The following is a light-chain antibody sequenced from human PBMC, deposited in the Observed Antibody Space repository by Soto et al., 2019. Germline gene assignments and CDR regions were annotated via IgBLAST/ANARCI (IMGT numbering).Light chain of an antibody. CDR2: GNT. J-gene: IGLJ1*01. Sequence: QSVLTQPPSASGTPGQRVAISCSGSTSNIGSNYVYWYQQLPGTSPRLLIYGNTQRPSGVPDRFSGSKSGKTASLTISALQSEDEADYYCSSYSVSSTHYVFGSGTKVTVL. CDR3: SSYSVSSTHYV. CDR1: TSNIGSNY. V-gene: IGLV1-47*02.